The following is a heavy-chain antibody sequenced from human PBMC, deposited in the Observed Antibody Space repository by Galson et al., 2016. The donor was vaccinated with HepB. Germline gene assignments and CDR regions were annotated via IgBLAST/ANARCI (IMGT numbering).Heavy chain of an antibody. V-gene: IGHV3-33*08. CDR3: ARESKERTVDGFFDY. CDR1: GFTFSTYG. Sequence: SLRLSCAASGFTFSTYGMHWVRQAPGKGLEWVAVMWYDGSNKYYADSVMGRFTISRDNSKNTLYLQMNSLRAEDTAVYYCARESKERTVDGFFDYWGQGTLVTVSS. D-gene: IGHD4-23*01. J-gene: IGHJ4*02. CDR2: MWYDGSNK.